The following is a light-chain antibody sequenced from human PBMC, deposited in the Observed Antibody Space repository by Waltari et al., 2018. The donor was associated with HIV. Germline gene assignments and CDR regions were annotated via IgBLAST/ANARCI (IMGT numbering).Light chain of an antibody. J-gene: IGLJ2*01. CDR1: STDGGGYNS. CDR2: EVS. V-gene: IGLV2-8*01. CDR3: SSYAGSNSLVV. Sequence: SAPTPPPSASGSPGPSVTTSFTVTSTDGGGYNSVSWYQQTPGKAPKLMIYEVSKRPSGVPDRFSGSKSGNTASLTVSGLQAEDEADYYCSSYAGSNSLVVFGGGTKLTVL.